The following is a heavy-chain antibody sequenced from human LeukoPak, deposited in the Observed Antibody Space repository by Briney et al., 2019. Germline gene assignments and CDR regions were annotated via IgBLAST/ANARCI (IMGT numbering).Heavy chain of an antibody. CDR2: IWYDGSNK. CDR1: GFXFSSYG. Sequence: GGSLRLSCAASGFXFSSYGIHWVRQAPGKGLEWVAGIWYDGSNKYYADSVKGRFTISRDNSKNTLYLQMNSLRAEDTAVYYCARDYYGSGSEYNWFDPWGQGTLVTVSS. V-gene: IGHV3-33*01. D-gene: IGHD3-10*01. J-gene: IGHJ5*02. CDR3: ARDYYGSGSEYNWFDP.